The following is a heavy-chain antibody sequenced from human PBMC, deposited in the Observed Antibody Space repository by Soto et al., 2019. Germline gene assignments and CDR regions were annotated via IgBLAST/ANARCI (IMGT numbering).Heavy chain of an antibody. CDR3: ARGDVIDI. CDR1: GDSVSSNSAA. CDR2: TYYRSKWKT. V-gene: IGHV6-1*01. J-gene: IGHJ3*02. Sequence: PSQTLSLTCAISGDSVSSNSAAWNLVRQSPSRGLEWLGRTYYRSKWKTDYVVSVRGRITINPDTSNNQFSLQLNSVTPGDTAVYYCARGDVIDIWGRGTMVTVSS.